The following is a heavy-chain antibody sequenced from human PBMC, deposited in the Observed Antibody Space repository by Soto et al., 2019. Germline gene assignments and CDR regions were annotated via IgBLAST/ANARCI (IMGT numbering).Heavy chain of an antibody. J-gene: IGHJ4*02. CDR2: ILPILGPP. CDR1: GGTFSTYA. V-gene: IGHV1-69*01. Sequence: QVQLVQSGAELKKPGSSVKVSCKASGGTFSTYAINWVRQAPGQGLEWTGGILPILGPPNYAQKFKGRVTIAADDSTSTAYMELTSLRSEDTAIYYCARVGGGAYNSWGQGTLVTVSS. D-gene: IGHD3-10*01. CDR3: ARVGGGAYNS.